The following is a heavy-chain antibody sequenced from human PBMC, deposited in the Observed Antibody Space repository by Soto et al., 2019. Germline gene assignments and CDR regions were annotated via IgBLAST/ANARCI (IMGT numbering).Heavy chain of an antibody. V-gene: IGHV2-5*02. CDR2: IYWDDDK. CDR1: GFSLSTSGVG. CDR3: ADRSIAAAVTP. J-gene: IGHJ4*02. D-gene: IGHD6-13*01. Sequence: QITLKESGPTLVKPTQTLTLTCTFSGFSLSTSGVGVGWIRQPPGKALEWLALIYWDDDKRYSPSLKSRLTITKDTSKNQVVLTMTNMDPVDTATYYWADRSIAAAVTPWGQGTLVTVSS.